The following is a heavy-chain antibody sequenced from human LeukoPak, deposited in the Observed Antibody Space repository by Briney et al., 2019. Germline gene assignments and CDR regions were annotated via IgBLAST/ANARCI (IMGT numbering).Heavy chain of an antibody. CDR3: ARFDFWSGYGMDV. J-gene: IGHJ6*02. D-gene: IGHD3-3*01. V-gene: IGHV3-74*01. Sequence: GGSLRLSCAASGFTFSSYWMHWVRQAPGKGLVWVSRINSDGSSTSYADSVKGRFTISRDNAKNTLYLQMNSLRAEDTAVYYCARFDFWSGYGMDVWGQGTTVTVSS. CDR1: GFTFSSYW. CDR2: INSDGSST.